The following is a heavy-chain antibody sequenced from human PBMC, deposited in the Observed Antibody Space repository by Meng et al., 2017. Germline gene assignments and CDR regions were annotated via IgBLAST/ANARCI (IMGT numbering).Heavy chain of an antibody. CDR2: IYWNDDK. CDR3: AHSVLFLYCSSTSCLSWFDP. V-gene: IGHV2-5*01. D-gene: IGHD2-2*01. Sequence: SGPTLVKPTQTLTLTCTFSGFSLSTSGVGVGWIRQPPGKALEWLALIYWNDDKRYSPSLKSRLTITKDTSKNQVVLTMTNMDPVDTATYYCAHSVLFLYCSSTSCLSWFDPWGQGTLVTVPS. CDR1: GFSLSTSGVG. J-gene: IGHJ5*02.